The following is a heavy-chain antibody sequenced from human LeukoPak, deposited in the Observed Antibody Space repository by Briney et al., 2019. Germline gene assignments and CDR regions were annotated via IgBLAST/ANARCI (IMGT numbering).Heavy chain of an antibody. J-gene: IGHJ4*02. CDR1: GYTFTGYY. CDR3: ATLELELRTIDY. D-gene: IGHD1-7*01. CDR2: INPNSGGT. V-gene: IGHV1-2*02. Sequence: ASAKVSCKASGYTFTGYYMHWVRQAPGQGLEWMGWINPNSGGTNYAQKFQGRVTMTRDTSISTAYMELSRLRSDDTAVYYCATLELELRTIDYWGQGTLVTVSS.